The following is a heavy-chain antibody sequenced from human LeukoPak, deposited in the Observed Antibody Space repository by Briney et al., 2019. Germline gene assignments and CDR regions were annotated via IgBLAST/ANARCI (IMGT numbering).Heavy chain of an antibody. J-gene: IGHJ4*02. CDR2: IYYSGST. D-gene: IGHD4-11*01. CDR1: GGSITSSGHY. CDR3: VILHDYRNTFDY. V-gene: IGHV4-39*01. Sequence: KASETLSLTCTVCGGSITSSGHYWGWIRQPPGKGLEWIGSIYYSGSTYYNPSPKSRATISVDTSKNQFSLQLRTLLATTMAGSFLVILHDYRNTFDYWGQGALVTVSS.